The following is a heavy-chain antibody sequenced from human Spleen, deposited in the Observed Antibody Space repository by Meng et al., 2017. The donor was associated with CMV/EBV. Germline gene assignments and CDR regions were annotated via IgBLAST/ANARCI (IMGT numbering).Heavy chain of an antibody. J-gene: IGHJ6*02. V-gene: IGHV1-69*05. CDR1: GYTLTELS. CDR2: IIPIFGTA. D-gene: IGHD3-3*01. Sequence: SVKVSCKVSGYTLTELSMHWVRQAPGQGLEWMGGIIPIFGTANYAQKFQGRVTITTDESTSTAYMELSSLRSEDTAVYYCARSPVHFGVVIRYYGMDVWGQGTTVTVSS. CDR3: ARSPVHFGVVIRYYGMDV.